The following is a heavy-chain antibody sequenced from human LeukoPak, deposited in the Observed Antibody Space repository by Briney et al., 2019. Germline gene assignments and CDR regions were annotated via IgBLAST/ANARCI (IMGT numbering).Heavy chain of an antibody. CDR2: IYHSGST. D-gene: IGHD3/OR15-3a*01. CDR1: GGSISSGGYS. Sequence: PSETLSLTCAVSGGSISSGGYSWSWIRQPPGKGLEWIGYIYHSGSTYYNPSLKSRVTISVDTSKNQFSLKLSSVTAADTAVYYCARDRGLVGYYYGMDVWGQGTTVTVSS. CDR3: ARDRGLVGYYYGMDV. J-gene: IGHJ6*02. V-gene: IGHV4-30-2*01.